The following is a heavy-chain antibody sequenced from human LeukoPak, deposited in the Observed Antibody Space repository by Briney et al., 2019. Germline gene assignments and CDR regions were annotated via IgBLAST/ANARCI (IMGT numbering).Heavy chain of an antibody. CDR3: ARGRELLWFGESDARFDP. CDR2: MNPNSGNT. J-gene: IGHJ5*02. V-gene: IGHV1-8*01. CDR1: GYTFTSYD. Sequence: ASVKVSFKASGYTFTSYDINWVRQATGQGLEWMGWMNPNSGNTGYAQKFQGRVTMTRNTSISTAYMELSSLRSEDTAVYYCARGRELLWFGESDARFDPWGQGTLVTVSS. D-gene: IGHD3-10*01.